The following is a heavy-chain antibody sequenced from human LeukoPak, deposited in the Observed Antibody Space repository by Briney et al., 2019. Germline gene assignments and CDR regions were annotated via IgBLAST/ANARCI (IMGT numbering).Heavy chain of an antibody. CDR3: AKDLYSSSWYPQPTGDY. V-gene: IGHV3-30*18. CDR2: ISYDGSNK. J-gene: IGHJ4*02. CDR1: GFTFSSYG. D-gene: IGHD6-13*01. Sequence: XGSLRLSCAAYGFTFSSYGMHWVRQAPGKGLEWVAVISYDGSNKYYADSVKGRFTISRDNSKNTLYLQMNSLRAEDTAAYYCAKDLYSSSWYPQPTGDYWGQGTLVTVSS.